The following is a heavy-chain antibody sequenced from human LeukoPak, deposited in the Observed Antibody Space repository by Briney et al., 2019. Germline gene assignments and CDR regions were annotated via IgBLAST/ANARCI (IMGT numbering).Heavy chain of an antibody. D-gene: IGHD3-22*01. V-gene: IGHV4-59*01. CDR3: ARDIKRYDSSGYGDYYYYMDV. Sequence: PSETLSLTCTVSGGSISSYYWSWIRQPPGKGLEWIGFIFYSGTTNYNPSLKSRVTISVDTSKNQFSLKLSSVTAADTAVYYCARDIKRYDSSGYGDYYYYMDVWGKGTTVTVSS. J-gene: IGHJ6*03. CDR1: GGSISSYY. CDR2: IFYSGTT.